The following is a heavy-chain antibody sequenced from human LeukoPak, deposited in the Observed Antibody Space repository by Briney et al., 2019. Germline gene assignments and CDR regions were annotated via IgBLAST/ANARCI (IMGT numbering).Heavy chain of an antibody. Sequence: GGPLRLSCAASGFTFSSYAMTWVRQATGKGLQWVSTVSGSGGSTYYADSVKGRFTISRDNSKNTLYLQMNSLRAEDTAVYYCAKDSDYYYYMDVWGKGTTFTVSS. J-gene: IGHJ6*03. CDR3: AKDSDYYYYMDV. CDR2: VSGSGGST. V-gene: IGHV3-23*01. CDR1: GFTFSSYA.